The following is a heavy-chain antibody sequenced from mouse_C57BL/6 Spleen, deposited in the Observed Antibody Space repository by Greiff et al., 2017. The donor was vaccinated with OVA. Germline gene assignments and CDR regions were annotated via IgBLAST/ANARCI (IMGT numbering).Heavy chain of an antibody. V-gene: IGHV1-15*01. CDR3: TREGGPGRYFDV. CDR1: GYTFTDYE. D-gene: IGHD3-3*01. Sequence: VQLQQSGAELVRPGASVTLSCKASGYTFTDYEMHWVKQTPVHGLEWIGAIDPETGGTAYNQKFKGKAILTADKSSSTAYMELRSLTSEDSAVYYCTREGGPGRYFDVWGTGTTVTVSS. CDR2: IDPETGGT. J-gene: IGHJ1*03.